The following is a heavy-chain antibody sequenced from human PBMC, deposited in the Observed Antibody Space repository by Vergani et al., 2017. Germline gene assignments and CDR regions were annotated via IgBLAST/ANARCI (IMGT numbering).Heavy chain of an antibody. Sequence: EVQLLESGGGLVQPGGSLRLSCAASGFTFSSYAMSWVRQAPGKGLEWVSAISGSDGSTYYADSVKGRFTISRDNSKNTLYLQMNSLRAEDTAVYYCAKVTGAGKGDYYYGMDVWGQGTTVTVSS. V-gene: IGHV3-23*01. CDR2: ISGSDGST. CDR3: AKVTGAGKGDYYYGMDV. D-gene: IGHD6-19*01. CDR1: GFTFSSYA. J-gene: IGHJ6*02.